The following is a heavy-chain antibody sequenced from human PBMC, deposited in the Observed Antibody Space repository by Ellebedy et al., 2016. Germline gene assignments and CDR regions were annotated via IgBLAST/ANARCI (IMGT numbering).Heavy chain of an antibody. D-gene: IGHD4-23*01. Sequence: GGSLRLSCAASGLTFTNAWMNWVRQAPGKGLEWVGHIKSKMNGGTTDYAAPVKGRFTISRDDSKDTVYLQMNSLKTEDTAVYYCTIDDAGGIRTWGQGTLVTVSS. CDR2: IKSKMNGGTT. CDR3: TIDDAGGIRT. V-gene: IGHV3-15*07. CDR1: GLTFTNAW. J-gene: IGHJ5*02.